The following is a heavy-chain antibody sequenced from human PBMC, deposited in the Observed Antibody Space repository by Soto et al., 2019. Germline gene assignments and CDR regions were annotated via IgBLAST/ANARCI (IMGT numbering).Heavy chain of an antibody. CDR1: GFTFSSYA. Sequence: QVQLVESGGGVVQPGRSLRLSCAASGFTFSSYAMHWVRQAPGKGLAWVAVISYDGSNKYYADSVKGRFTISRDNSKNTLYLQMNSLRAEDTAVYYWARDTAMPSDAFCIWGQGKMVTVSS. CDR2: ISYDGSNK. D-gene: IGHD2-2*01. V-gene: IGHV3-30-3*01. CDR3: ARDTAMPSDAFCI. J-gene: IGHJ3*02.